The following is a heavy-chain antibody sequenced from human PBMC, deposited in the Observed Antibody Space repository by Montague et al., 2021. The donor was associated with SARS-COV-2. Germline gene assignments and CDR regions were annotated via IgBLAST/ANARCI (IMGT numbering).Heavy chain of an antibody. CDR3: ARAVGPYSGYDGGLDY. V-gene: IGHV3-33*08. CDR2: IWYDTSNK. D-gene: IGHD5-12*01. J-gene: IGHJ4*02. Sequence: SLRLSCAASGLTFSSYSMNWVRQAPGKGLEWVAVIWYDTSNKYYADSVKGRFTISRDNSKNTVYLQMNSLRVEDTAVYYCARAVGPYSGYDGGLDYWGQGTLVTVSS. CDR1: GLTFSSYS.